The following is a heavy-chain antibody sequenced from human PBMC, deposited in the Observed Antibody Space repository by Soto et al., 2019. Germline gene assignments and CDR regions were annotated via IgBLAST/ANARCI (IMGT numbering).Heavy chain of an antibody. V-gene: IGHV3-20*04. CDR2: INWNGGST. CDR1: GFTFNVYG. CDR3: AKGRSYYYYYGVDV. Sequence: PGGSLRLSCAASGFTFNVYGMSWVCQAQGKGLEWVSGINWNGGSTGYADSVKGRFTISRDNAKNSLYLQMNSLRAEDTALYYCAKGRSYYYYYGVDVWGQGTTVTVSS. J-gene: IGHJ6*02.